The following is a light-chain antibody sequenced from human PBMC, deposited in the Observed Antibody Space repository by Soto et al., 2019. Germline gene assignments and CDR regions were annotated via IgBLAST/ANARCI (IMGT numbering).Light chain of an antibody. J-gene: IGKJ2*01. V-gene: IGKV3-20*01. CDR2: GAS. Sequence: EIVLTQSPGTLSLSAGERATLSCRASHSVDSSYLAWYQQKPGQAPRLLIYGASSRATGIPDRFSGSGSGTDFTLTINRLEPEDFAVYYCQRYGSSPMYTFGQGTKLEIK. CDR1: HSVDSSY. CDR3: QRYGSSPMYT.